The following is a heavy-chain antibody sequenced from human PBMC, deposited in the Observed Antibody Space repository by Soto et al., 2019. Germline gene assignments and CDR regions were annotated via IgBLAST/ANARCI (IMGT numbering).Heavy chain of an antibody. CDR3: ARDLNYYYYMDV. Sequence: XXTLSLPFAVSSGSISSSNWWSWVRQPPGKGLEWIGEIYHSGSTNYNPSLKSRVTISVDKSKNQFSLKLSSVTAADTAVYYCARDLNYYYYMDVWGKGTTVTVSS. V-gene: IGHV4-4*02. CDR2: IYHSGST. J-gene: IGHJ6*03. CDR1: SGSISSSNW.